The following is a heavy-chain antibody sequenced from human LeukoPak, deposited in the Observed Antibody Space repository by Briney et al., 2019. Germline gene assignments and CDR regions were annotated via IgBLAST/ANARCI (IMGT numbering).Heavy chain of an antibody. CDR3: TRQASIAAREGDY. J-gene: IGHJ4*01. Sequence: GGSLRLSCAASGFTFSGSAMHWVRQASGKGLEWVGRIRSKANSYATAYAASVKGRFTISRDDSKNTEYLQMNSLKTEDTAVYYCTRQASIAAREGDYWGQGTLVTVSS. CDR2: IRSKANSYAT. CDR1: GFTFSGSA. D-gene: IGHD6-6*01. V-gene: IGHV3-73*01.